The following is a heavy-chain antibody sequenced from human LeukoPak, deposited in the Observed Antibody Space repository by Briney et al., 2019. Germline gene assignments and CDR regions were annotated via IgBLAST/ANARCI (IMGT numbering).Heavy chain of an antibody. Sequence: GRSLRLSCAASGFTFSSYGMHWVRQAPGKGLEWVAVIWYDGSNKYYADSVKGRFTISRDNSKNTLYLQMNSLRAEDTAVYYCAKAVGRYCSGGSCYMDWWGQGTLVTVSS. J-gene: IGHJ4*02. CDR3: AKAVGRYCSGGSCYMDW. D-gene: IGHD2-15*01. V-gene: IGHV3-33*06. CDR2: IWYDGSNK. CDR1: GFTFSSYG.